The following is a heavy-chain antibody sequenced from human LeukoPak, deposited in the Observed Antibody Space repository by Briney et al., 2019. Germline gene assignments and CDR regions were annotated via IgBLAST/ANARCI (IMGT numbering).Heavy chain of an antibody. CDR1: GGSFSGYY. J-gene: IGHJ6*02. V-gene: IGHV4-34*01. Sequence: SETLSLTCAVYGGSFSGYYWSWIRQPPGKGLEWIGEINHSGSTNYNPSLKSRVTISVDKSKKQFSLKLSSVTAADPAVYYCARGGLRRKHYYYYGMDVWGQGTTVTVSS. CDR3: ARGGLRRKHYYYYGMDV. CDR2: INHSGST. D-gene: IGHD2-21*01.